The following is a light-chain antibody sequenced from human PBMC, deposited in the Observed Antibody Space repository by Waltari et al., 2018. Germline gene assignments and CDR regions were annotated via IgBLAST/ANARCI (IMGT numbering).Light chain of an antibody. CDR2: GAS. Sequence: EIVLTQSPGTLSLSPGERATLSCRASHSVSRWLAWYQQKPGQPPRLLIYGASSRATGIPDRFSGSGSGTDFSLTISRLEPEDSAVYYCQKYGTLPATFGQGTKVEVK. CDR3: QKYGTLPAT. J-gene: IGKJ1*01. CDR1: HSVSRW. V-gene: IGKV3-20*01.